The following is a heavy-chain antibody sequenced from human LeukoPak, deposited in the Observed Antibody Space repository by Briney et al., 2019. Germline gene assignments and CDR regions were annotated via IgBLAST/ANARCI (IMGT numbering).Heavy chain of an antibody. D-gene: IGHD2-2*01. V-gene: IGHV1-46*01. CDR3: AREQGSTGYFEY. CDR1: GYTFTDDY. Sequence: GASVTVSCKASGYTFTDDYIHWVRQAPGQGREWMGVINPSDGTRNYAQKFQGRVTMTRDMSTSTVYMDLSSLRSEDTAVYYCAREQGSTGYFEYWGQGTLVTVSS. J-gene: IGHJ4*02. CDR2: INPSDGTR.